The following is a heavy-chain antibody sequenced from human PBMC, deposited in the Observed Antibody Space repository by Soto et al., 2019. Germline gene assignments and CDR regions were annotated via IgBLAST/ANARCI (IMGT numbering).Heavy chain of an antibody. D-gene: IGHD2-2*01. Sequence: GGSLRLSCAASGFTFSSYAMHWVRQAPGKGLEWVAVISYDGSNKYYADSVKGRFTIYRDNSKNTLYLQMNSLRAEDKAVYYCESYQLWGQGNLVTVSS. CDR1: GFTFSSYA. CDR2: ISYDGSNK. V-gene: IGHV3-30-3*01. CDR3: ESYQL. J-gene: IGHJ4*02.